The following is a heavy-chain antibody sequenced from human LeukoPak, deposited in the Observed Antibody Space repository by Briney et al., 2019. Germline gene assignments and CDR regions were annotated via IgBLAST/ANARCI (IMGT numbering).Heavy chain of an antibody. CDR2: IYYSGST. D-gene: IGHD6-19*01. J-gene: IGHJ4*02. CDR3: ATWYYSGWDFDY. CDR1: GYSISSYY. V-gene: IGHV4-59*08. Sequence: SDTLSLTCTVSGYSISSYYWTWIRQPPGQGLEWIGYIYYSGSTKYNPSLRSRVAISVEPSKNQFSLQLSSGTAADTAVYYCATWYYSGWDFDYWGQGTLVTVSS.